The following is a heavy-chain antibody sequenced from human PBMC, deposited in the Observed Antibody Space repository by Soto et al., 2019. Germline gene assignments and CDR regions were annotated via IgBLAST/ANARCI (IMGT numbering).Heavy chain of an antibody. V-gene: IGHV5-10-1*01. CDR3: ARQIYDSDTGPNFQYYFES. CDR2: IDPSDSQT. CDR1: GYSFAGYW. Sequence: GESLKISCKGSGYSFAGYWITWVRQKPGKGLEWMGRIDPSDSQTYYSPSFRGHVTISATKSITTVFLQWSSLRASETAMYYCARQIYDSDTGPNFQYYFESWGQGTPVTVSS. J-gene: IGHJ4*02. D-gene: IGHD3-22*01.